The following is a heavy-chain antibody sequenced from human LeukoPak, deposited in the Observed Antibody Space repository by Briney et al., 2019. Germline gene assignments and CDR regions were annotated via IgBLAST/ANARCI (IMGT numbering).Heavy chain of an antibody. CDR2: IRYDGSNK. CDR1: GFTFSRYN. CDR3: AKDSSVYYYDSRNFDY. Sequence: GGSLRLSCAASGFTFSRYNMNWARQAPGKGLEWVAFIRYDGSNKYYADSVKGRFTISRDNSKNTLYLQMNSLRAEDTAVYYCAKDSSVYYYDSRNFDYWGQGTLVTVSS. J-gene: IGHJ4*02. D-gene: IGHD3-22*01. V-gene: IGHV3-30*02.